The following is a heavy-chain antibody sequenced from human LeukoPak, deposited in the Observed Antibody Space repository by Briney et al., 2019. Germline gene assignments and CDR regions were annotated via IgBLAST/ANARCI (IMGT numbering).Heavy chain of an antibody. V-gene: IGHV4-59*08. J-gene: IGHJ4*02. CDR3: ARHKQSYYFDY. Sequence: SETLSLTCTVSGGSISSYYWSWLRQPPGKGLEWIGYIYYSGTTNYNPSLTSRVTISVDTSKNQFSLKLSSVTAADTAVYYCARHKQSYYFDYWGQGTLVTVSS. CDR1: GGSISSYY. CDR2: IYYSGTT. D-gene: IGHD1/OR15-1a*01.